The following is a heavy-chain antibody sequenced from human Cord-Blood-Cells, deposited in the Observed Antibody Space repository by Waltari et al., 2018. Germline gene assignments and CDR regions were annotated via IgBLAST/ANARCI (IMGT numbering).Heavy chain of an antibody. CDR2: INPNSGGT. CDR1: GYTFTGYY. CDR3: SLLSGSYYYYYGMDV. J-gene: IGHJ6*02. V-gene: IGHV1-2*06. Sequence: VQLVQSGAEVKKPGASVKVSCKASGYTFTGYYMHWVRQAPGQGLEWMGRINPNSGGTNYAQKLQGRVTMTRDTSISTAYMVLSRLRSDDTAVYYCSLLSGSYYYYYGMDVWGQGTTVTVSS. D-gene: IGHD1-26*01.